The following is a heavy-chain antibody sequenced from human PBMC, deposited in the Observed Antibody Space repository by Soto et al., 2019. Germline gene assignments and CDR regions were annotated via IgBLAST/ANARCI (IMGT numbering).Heavy chain of an antibody. Sequence: SETLSLTCAVYGGSFSGYYWSWIRQPPGKGLEWIGEINHSGSTNYNPSLKSRVTISVDTSKNQFSLKLSSVTAADTAVYYCARDGTQNYDILTGHYYYYGMDVWGQGTTVTVSS. J-gene: IGHJ6*02. CDR1: GGSFSGYY. D-gene: IGHD3-9*01. CDR2: INHSGST. V-gene: IGHV4-34*01. CDR3: ARDGTQNYDILTGHYYYYGMDV.